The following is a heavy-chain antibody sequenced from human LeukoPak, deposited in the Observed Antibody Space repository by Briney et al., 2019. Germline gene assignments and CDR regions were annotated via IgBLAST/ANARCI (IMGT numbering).Heavy chain of an antibody. D-gene: IGHD6-19*01. CDR3: ARAVAGTEDAFDI. V-gene: IGHV5-51*01. Sequence: GESLRISCKGSGYSFTSYWIGWARQMPGKGLEWMGIIYPGDSDTRYSPSFQGQVTISADKSISTAYLQWSSLKASDTAMYYCARAVAGTEDAFDIWGQGTMVTVSS. J-gene: IGHJ3*02. CDR2: IYPGDSDT. CDR1: GYSFTSYW.